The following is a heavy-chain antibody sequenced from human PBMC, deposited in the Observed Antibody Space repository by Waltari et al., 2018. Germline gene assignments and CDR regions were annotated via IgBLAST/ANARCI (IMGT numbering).Heavy chain of an antibody. CDR3: ARDQRQVLPAVTPGYYYYFGLDV. CDR2: ISSSSTYI. J-gene: IGHJ6*02. D-gene: IGHD4-17*01. Sequence: EVQLVESGGGLVKPGGSLRLSCAASGFTFSTYTMNWVRQAPGKGLEWVSSISSSSTYIYYADALKGRFTISRDNAKNSLNLQMSSLKAEDTAVYYCARDQRQVLPAVTPGYYYYFGLDVWGQGTTVTVSS. V-gene: IGHV3-21*01. CDR1: GFTFSTYT.